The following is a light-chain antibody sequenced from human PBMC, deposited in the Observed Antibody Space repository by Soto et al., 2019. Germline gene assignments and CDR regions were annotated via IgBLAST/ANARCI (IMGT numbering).Light chain of an antibody. V-gene: IGLV2-23*02. J-gene: IGLJ3*02. CDR3: CSYASSSTWV. CDR2: EVS. Sequence: QSVLTQPASVSGSPGQSITISCTGTSNDVGSYNLVSWYQQHPGKAPKLVIYEVSKRPSGVSNRFSGSKSGNTASLTISGLQAEDEADYYCCSYASSSTWVFGGGTQLTVL. CDR1: SNDVGSYNL.